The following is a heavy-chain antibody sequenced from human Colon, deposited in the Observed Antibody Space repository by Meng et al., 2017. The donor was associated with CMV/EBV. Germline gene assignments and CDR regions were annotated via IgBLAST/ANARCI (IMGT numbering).Heavy chain of an antibody. CDR2: ISSSGSTI. CDR1: GFTFSSYE. J-gene: IGHJ4*02. CDR3: ARDSPHEQQLLRGIDY. V-gene: IGHV3-48*03. D-gene: IGHD6-13*01. Sequence: GGSLRLSCAASGFTFSSYEMNWVRQAPGKGLEWVSYISSSGSTIYYADSVKGRFTISRDNAKNSLYLQMSSLRAEDTALYYCARDSPHEQQLLRGIDYWGQGTLVTVSS.